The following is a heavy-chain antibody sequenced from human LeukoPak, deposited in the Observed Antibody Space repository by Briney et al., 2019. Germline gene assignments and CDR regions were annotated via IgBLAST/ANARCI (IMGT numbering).Heavy chain of an antibody. Sequence: ASVKVSCKASGYTFTSYGISWVRQAPGQGLEWMGWISAYNGNTNYAQKLQGRFTISRDNSKNTLYLQMGSLRAEDMAVYYCAYGDFFGYWGQGTLVTVSS. V-gene: IGHV1-18*03. J-gene: IGHJ4*02. D-gene: IGHD4-17*01. CDR1: GYTFTSYG. CDR3: AYGDFFGY. CDR2: ISAYNGNT.